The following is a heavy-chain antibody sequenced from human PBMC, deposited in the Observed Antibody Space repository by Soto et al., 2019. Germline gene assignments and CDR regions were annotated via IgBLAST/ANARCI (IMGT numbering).Heavy chain of an antibody. CDR1: GYTFTSYG. J-gene: IGHJ6*02. CDR3: ARDVGYCSGGSCSEIPYYYYGMDV. Sequence: GASVKVSCKASGYTFTSYGISWVRQAPGQGLEWMGWISAYNGNTNYAQKLQGRVTMTTDTSTSTAYMELRSLRSDDTAVYYCARDVGYCSGGSCSEIPYYYYGMDVWGQGTTVTVSS. V-gene: IGHV1-18*01. D-gene: IGHD2-15*01. CDR2: ISAYNGNT.